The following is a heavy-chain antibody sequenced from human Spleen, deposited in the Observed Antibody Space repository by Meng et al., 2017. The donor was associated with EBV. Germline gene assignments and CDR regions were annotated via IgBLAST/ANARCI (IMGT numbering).Heavy chain of an antibody. CDR1: GDPLNTYW. CDR2: INPTGGKT. CDR3: ALRGFWSGYYRDY. V-gene: IGHV1-46*02. D-gene: IGHD3-3*01. J-gene: IGHJ4*02. Sequence: QVQLVQSGVEVKKPGASVKISCKTFGDPLNTYWIHWVRQAPGQGPEWVGIINPTGGKTTYAQKFQGRVTVTSDTSTNTVYMDLRSLRSEDTAVYYCALRGFWSGYYRDYWGQGTLVTVSS.